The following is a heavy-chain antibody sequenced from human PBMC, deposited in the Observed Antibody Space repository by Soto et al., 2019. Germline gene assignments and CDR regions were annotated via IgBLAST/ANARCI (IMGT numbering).Heavy chain of an antibody. CDR1: GDPISNYY. CDR2: FSYTGTT. Sequence: PSETLSLTCSVSGDPISNYYWNWIRQPPGKGLEWIGYFSYTGTTNYNPSLKSRVTISADTSKNQFFLKLSSVTAADTAVYYCGRHLFSDVWGQGTTVTVSS. J-gene: IGHJ6*02. V-gene: IGHV4-59*08. D-gene: IGHD2-21*01. CDR3: GRHLFSDV.